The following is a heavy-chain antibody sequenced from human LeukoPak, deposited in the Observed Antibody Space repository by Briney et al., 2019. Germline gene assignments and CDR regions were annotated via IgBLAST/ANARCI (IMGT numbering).Heavy chain of an antibody. Sequence: SETLSLTCTVSGGSVSSSSYYWGWIRQPPGKGLEWIGSIYYSGSTYYNPSLKSRVTISVDTSKNQFSLKLSSVTAADTAVYYCARDSNGIWYSARQHFDYWGQGTLVTVSS. CDR1: GGSVSSSSYY. V-gene: IGHV4-39*07. CDR2: IYYSGST. D-gene: IGHD2-21*02. CDR3: ARDSNGIWYSARQHFDY. J-gene: IGHJ4*02.